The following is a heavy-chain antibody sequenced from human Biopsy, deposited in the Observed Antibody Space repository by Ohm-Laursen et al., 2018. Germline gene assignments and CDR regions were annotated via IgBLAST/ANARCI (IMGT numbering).Heavy chain of an antibody. CDR2: ITSSGDTT. Sequence: SLRLSCSASGFTFSSYAMSWVRQAPGKGLEWVSDITSSGDTTYYSDSVKGRFTISRDRSKNTLHLQMNSLRAEDTAVYYCAKDQGYCYDKSVYYYFDCWGQGTLVTVSS. CDR3: AKDQGYCYDKSVYYYFDC. CDR1: GFTFSSYA. J-gene: IGHJ4*03. D-gene: IGHD3-22*01. V-gene: IGHV3-23*01.